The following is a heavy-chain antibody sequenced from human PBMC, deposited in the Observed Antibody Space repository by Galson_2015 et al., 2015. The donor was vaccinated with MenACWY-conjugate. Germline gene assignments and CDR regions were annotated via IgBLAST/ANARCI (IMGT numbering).Heavy chain of an antibody. CDR1: GFPFITYS. V-gene: IGHV3-21*05. CDR3: VRAINNKISVTTNWFDS. CDR2: IDSRSRNI. J-gene: IGHJ5*01. D-gene: IGHD4-17*01. Sequence: SLRLSCAGSGFPFITYSLNWVRQPPGKGLEWISYIDSRSRNIYYAESVKGRFTISRDNARNSLFLQMNNLRAEDTAVYYCVRAINNKISVTTNWFDSWGQGTLVSVSS.